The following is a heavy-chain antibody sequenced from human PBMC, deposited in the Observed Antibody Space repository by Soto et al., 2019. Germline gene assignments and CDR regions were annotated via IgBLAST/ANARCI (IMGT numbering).Heavy chain of an antibody. CDR3: AREMGVVPAASYDYYGMDV. J-gene: IGHJ6*02. V-gene: IGHV3-21*01. CDR2: ISSSSSYI. CDR1: GFTFSSYT. Sequence: EVQLVESEGRLVKPGGSLRLSCAASGFTFSSYTMNWVRQAPGKGLEWVSSISSSSSYIYYADSVKGRFTISRDNAKNSLYLQMNSLRAEDTAVYYCAREMGVVPAASYDYYGMDVWGQGTTVTVSS. D-gene: IGHD2-2*01.